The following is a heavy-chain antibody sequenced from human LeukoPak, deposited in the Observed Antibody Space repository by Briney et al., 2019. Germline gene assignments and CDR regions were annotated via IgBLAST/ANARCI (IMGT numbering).Heavy chain of an antibody. Sequence: GGSMRLSCAASGFTFSDYYMSWIRQAPGKGLEWVSYISSSGSTIYYADSVKGRFTISRDNAKNSLYLQMNSLRAEDTAVYYCARAASSSWTDFASWGQGTPVTVSS. J-gene: IGHJ4*02. V-gene: IGHV3-11*01. CDR1: GFTFSDYY. CDR3: ARAASSSWTDFAS. D-gene: IGHD6-13*01. CDR2: ISSSGSTI.